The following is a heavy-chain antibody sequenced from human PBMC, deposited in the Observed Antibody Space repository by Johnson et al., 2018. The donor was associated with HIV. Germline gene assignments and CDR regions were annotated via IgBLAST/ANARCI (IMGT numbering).Heavy chain of an antibody. J-gene: IGHJ3*02. V-gene: IGHV3-13*01. CDR1: GFTFTTYD. CDR3: AKGWDPMTTVNTFAFDI. D-gene: IGHD4-11*01. Sequence: EVQLVESGGGVVQPGRSLRLSCAASGFTFTTYDMHWVRQPTGKRLEWVSGIGTAGDTYYPGSVKGRFTISRENAKNSLYLQMNSLRAEDAAVYYCAKGWDPMTTVNTFAFDIWGQGTMVTVSS. CDR2: IGTAGDT.